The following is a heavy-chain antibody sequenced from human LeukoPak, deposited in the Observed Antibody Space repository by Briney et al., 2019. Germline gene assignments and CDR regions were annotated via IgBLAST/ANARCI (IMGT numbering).Heavy chain of an antibody. CDR3: ARDCTYCGGDCYYDY. CDR1: GFTFSSYS. Sequence: GGSLRLSCAASGFTFSSYSMNWVRQAPGKGLEWVSYISSSSSTIYYADSVKGRFTISRDNAKNSLYLQMNSLRAEDTAVYYCARDCTYCGGDCYYDYWGQGTLVTVSS. CDR2: ISSSSSTI. V-gene: IGHV3-48*01. J-gene: IGHJ4*02. D-gene: IGHD2-21*01.